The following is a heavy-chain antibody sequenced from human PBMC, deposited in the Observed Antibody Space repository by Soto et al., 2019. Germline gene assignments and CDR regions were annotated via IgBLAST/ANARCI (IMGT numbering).Heavy chain of an antibody. J-gene: IGHJ4*02. CDR3: VKGLRFLEWLLSREGQYFDY. CDR2: ISSNGGST. CDR1: GFTFSSYA. V-gene: IGHV3-64D*06. Sequence: PGGSLRLSCSASGFTFSSYAMHWVRQAPGKGLEYVSAISSNGGSTYYADSVKGRFTISRDNSKNTLYLQMSSLRAEDTAVYYCVKGLRFLEWLLSREGQYFDYWGQGTLVTVSS. D-gene: IGHD3-3*01.